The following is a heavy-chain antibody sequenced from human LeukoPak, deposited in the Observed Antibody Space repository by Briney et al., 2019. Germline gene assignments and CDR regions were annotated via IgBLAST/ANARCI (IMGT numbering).Heavy chain of an antibody. D-gene: IGHD1-26*01. CDR2: IYYSGST. V-gene: IGHV4-59*01. CDR1: GGSISSYY. CDR3: ARAVWGSSGSYSEFDY. Sequence: SETLSLTCTVSGGSISSYYWSWIRQPPGKGLEWIGYIYYSGSTNYNPSLKSRVTISADTSKNQFSLKLSSVTAADTAVYYCARAVWGSSGSYSEFDYWGQGTLVTVSS. J-gene: IGHJ4*02.